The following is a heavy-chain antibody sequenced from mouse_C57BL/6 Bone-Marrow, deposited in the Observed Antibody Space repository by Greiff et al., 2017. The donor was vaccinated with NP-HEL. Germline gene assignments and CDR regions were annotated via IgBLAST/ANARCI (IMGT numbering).Heavy chain of an antibody. CDR3: TGWLLPLGY. J-gene: IGHJ4*01. CDR2: IDPETGGT. D-gene: IGHD2-3*01. Sequence: QVQLKQSGAELVRPGASVTLSCKASGYTFTDYEMHWVKQTPVHGLEWIGAIDPETGGTAYNQKFKGKAILTADKSSSTAYMELRSLTSEDSAVYYCTGWLLPLGYWGQGTSVTVSS. CDR1: GYTFTDYE. V-gene: IGHV1-15*01.